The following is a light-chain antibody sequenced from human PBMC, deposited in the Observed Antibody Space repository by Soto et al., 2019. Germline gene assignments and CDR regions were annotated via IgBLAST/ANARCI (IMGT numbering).Light chain of an antibody. Sequence: QSVLTQPPSVSGAPGHRVTISCTGSNSNIGDGYQVHWYQQLPGTAPKLLIYGDTSRPSGVPDRFSASKSGASASLAISGLQPEDEADYYCSSYAGSNNWVFGGGTKLTVL. CDR2: GDT. CDR3: SSYAGSNNWV. V-gene: IGLV1-40*01. CDR1: NSNIGDGYQ. J-gene: IGLJ3*02.